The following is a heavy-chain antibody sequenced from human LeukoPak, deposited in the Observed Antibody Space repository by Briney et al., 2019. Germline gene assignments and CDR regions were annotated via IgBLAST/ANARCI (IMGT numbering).Heavy chain of an antibody. J-gene: IGHJ4*02. V-gene: IGHV3-23*01. D-gene: IGHD6-19*01. CDR1: GFTFSSYA. CDR2: ISGSGGRT. Sequence: GGSLRLSCAASGFTFSSYAMNWVRQAPGKGPEWVSCISGSGGRTYYADSVKGRFSISRDNSKNTLYLQMNSLRAEDTAVYYCAKGPLIEVAGTTWDYWGQGTLVTVSS. CDR3: AKGPLIEVAGTTWDY.